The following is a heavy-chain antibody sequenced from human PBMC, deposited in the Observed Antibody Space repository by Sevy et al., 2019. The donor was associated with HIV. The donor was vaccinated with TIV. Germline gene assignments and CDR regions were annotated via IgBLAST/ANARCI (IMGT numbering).Heavy chain of an antibody. CDR2: FYHSGTT. CDR3: ARDGRHYGDYFRDAFDL. Sequence: SETLSLTCTVSGASMTSGASCWSWIRQHPGSTLEWIGYFYHSGTTYYNPSLKSRVSISLDTSKNQVSLNLASVTAADTAVYFCARDGRHYGDYFRDAFDLWGQGTMVTVSS. D-gene: IGHD2-21*02. V-gene: IGHV4-31*03. CDR1: GASMTSGASC. J-gene: IGHJ3*01.